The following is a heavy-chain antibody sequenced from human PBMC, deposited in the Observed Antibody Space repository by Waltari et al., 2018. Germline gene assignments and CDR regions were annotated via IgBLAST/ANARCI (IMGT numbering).Heavy chain of an antibody. CDR2: IKQDGSET. CDR3: ARDSLATGYWYFDQ. CDR1: GFLFRTYW. D-gene: IGHD6-25*01. V-gene: IGHV3-7*01. J-gene: IGHJ2*01. Sequence: EVQLVESGGGLVQPGGSLTLSCSPSGFLFRTYWMSWVRQAPGKGLEWVASIKQDGSETYFVDSLKGRFTISRDNTENSMYLQMDSLRAEDTAHYYCARDSLATGYWYFDQWGRGTLVTVSS.